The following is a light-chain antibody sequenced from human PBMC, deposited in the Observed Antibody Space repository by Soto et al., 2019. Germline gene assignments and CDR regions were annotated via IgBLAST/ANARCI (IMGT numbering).Light chain of an antibody. CDR1: SSDVGGYNY. CDR2: EVS. J-gene: IGLJ1*01. CDR3: NSYAGSNNFIV. V-gene: IGLV2-8*01. Sequence: QSVLTQPPSASGSPGQSVTISCTGTSSDVGGYNYVSWYQQHPGKAPKLMIYEVSKRPSGVPDRFSGSKSGNTASLTVSGLQAEDEADYYCNSYAGSNNFIVFGPGTKVTVL.